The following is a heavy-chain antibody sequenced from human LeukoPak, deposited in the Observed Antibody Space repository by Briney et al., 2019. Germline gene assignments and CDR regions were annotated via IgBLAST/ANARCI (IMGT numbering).Heavy chain of an antibody. V-gene: IGHV3-23*01. J-gene: IGHJ4*02. CDR2: ISGSGGGT. CDR1: GFTFGNSA. Sequence: GGSLRLSCAASGFTFGNSAMSWVRQAPGKRLEWVSGISGSGGGTYYADSVEGRFTISRDNSKNTLYLQMNSLRAEDTAVYYCAKAGSIRFDYWGQGTLVTVSS. CDR3: AKAGSIRFDY. D-gene: IGHD1-26*01.